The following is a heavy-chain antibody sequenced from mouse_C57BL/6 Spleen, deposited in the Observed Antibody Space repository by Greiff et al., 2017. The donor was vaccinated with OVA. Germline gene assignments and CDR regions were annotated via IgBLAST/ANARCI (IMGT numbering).Heavy chain of an antibody. J-gene: IGHJ3*01. Sequence: VMLVESGPGLVQPSQSLSITCTVSGFSLTSYGVHWVRQSPGKGLEWLGVIWSGGSTDYNAAFISRLSISKDNSKSQVFFKMNSLQADDTAIYYCARNSNYGFAYWGQGTLVTVSA. V-gene: IGHV2-2*01. D-gene: IGHD2-5*01. CDR1: GFSLTSYG. CDR2: IWSGGST. CDR3: ARNSNYGFAY.